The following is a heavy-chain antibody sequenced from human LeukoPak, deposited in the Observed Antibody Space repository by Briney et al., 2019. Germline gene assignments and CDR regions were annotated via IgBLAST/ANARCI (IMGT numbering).Heavy chain of an antibody. Sequence: PGGSLRLSCAASGFTFRDSYMSWIRQAPGKGLEWLSYINSVSNIISYADSVKGRFTISRDNAKNSLYLQMHGLRAEDTAVYYCARAGGGNVDFQHWGQGTLVTVSS. D-gene: IGHD4-23*01. CDR2: INSVSNII. J-gene: IGHJ1*01. CDR1: GFTFRDSY. V-gene: IGHV3-11*04. CDR3: ARAGGGNVDFQH.